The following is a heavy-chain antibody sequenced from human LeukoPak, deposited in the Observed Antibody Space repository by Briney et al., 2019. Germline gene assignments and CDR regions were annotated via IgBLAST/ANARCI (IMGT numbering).Heavy chain of an antibody. V-gene: IGHV5-51*01. J-gene: IGHJ4*02. CDR3: ASTGHMVRGATPSGPLDY. CDR2: IYPGDSQS. Sequence: GESLKISCKAYEYSFSTNWIGWVRQMPGKGLEWMGLIYPGDSQSKYSPSFQGHVTFSADTSRNTAYLQWSSLKASDTAMYYCASTGHMVRGATPSGPLDYWGQGTLVTVSS. CDR1: EYSFSTNW. D-gene: IGHD3-10*01.